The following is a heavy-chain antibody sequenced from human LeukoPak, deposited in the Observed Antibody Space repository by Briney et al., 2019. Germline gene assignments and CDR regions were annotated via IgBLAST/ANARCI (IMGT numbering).Heavy chain of an antibody. V-gene: IGHV1-8*02. Sequence: ASVKVSCKASGYTFTGYYMHWVRQAPGQGLEWMGWINPNSGNTGYAQKFQGRVTMTRNTSISTAYMELSSLRSEDTAVYYCARGSHTYYYDSSGYENWGQGTLVTVSS. D-gene: IGHD3-22*01. J-gene: IGHJ4*02. CDR1: GYTFTGYY. CDR3: ARGSHTYYYDSSGYEN. CDR2: INPNSGNT.